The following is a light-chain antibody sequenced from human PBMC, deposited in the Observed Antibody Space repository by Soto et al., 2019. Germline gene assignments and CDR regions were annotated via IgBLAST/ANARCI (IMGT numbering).Light chain of an antibody. CDR2: GAS. CDR1: QSVTSN. J-gene: IGKJ4*01. Sequence: EIVMTQSPVTLSVSPGERATLSCRASQSVTSNLAWYQRKPGQAPRLLIYGASTRATGIPARFSGCGSGTEFTLTLSSLQSEDFAVYYCQQFNNWPLTFGGGTKVEIK. V-gene: IGKV3D-15*01. CDR3: QQFNNWPLT.